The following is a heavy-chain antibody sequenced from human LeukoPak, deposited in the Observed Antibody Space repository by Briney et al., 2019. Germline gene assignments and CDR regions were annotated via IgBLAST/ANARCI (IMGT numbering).Heavy chain of an antibody. V-gene: IGHV4-30-4*07. CDR2: IYYSGRT. J-gene: IGHJ6*03. D-gene: IGHD1-26*01. Sequence: SETLSLTCAVSGGSISSGGYSWSWIRQPPGKGLEWIGYIYYSGRTYYTPSCKSRVTISVDTSKNQFSLKLSSVTAADTAVYYCAAWELFYYYYYMDVWGKGTTVTVSS. CDR3: AAWELFYYYYYMDV. CDR1: GGSISSGGYS.